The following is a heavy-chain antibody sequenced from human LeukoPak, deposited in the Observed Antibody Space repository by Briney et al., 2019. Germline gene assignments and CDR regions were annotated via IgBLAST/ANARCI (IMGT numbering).Heavy chain of an antibody. V-gene: IGHV4-34*01. D-gene: IGHD2-2*01. CDR2: INHSGST. CDR1: GGSFSGYY. Sequence: SETLSLTCAVDGGSFSGYYWSWIRQPPGKGLEWIGEINHSGSTNYNPSLKSRVTISVDTSKNQFSLKLSSVTAADTAVYYCARGVGYCSSTSCYVSVYGMDVWGQGTTVTVSS. J-gene: IGHJ6*02. CDR3: ARGVGYCSSTSCYVSVYGMDV.